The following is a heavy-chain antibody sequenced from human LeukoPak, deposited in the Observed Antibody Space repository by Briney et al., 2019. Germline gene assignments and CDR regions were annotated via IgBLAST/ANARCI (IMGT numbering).Heavy chain of an antibody. V-gene: IGHV4-34*01. CDR3: ANAPYLSSGS. J-gene: IGHJ3*01. Sequence: SETLSLTCAVYGGSFRDYYWSWIRQPPGKGLEWIGEINHSGSTNYNPSLKSRVTISLDTSKNQFSLKLTSVTAADTAVYYCANAPYLSSGSWGQGILVAVSS. CDR2: INHSGST. CDR1: GGSFRDYY. D-gene: IGHD3-22*01.